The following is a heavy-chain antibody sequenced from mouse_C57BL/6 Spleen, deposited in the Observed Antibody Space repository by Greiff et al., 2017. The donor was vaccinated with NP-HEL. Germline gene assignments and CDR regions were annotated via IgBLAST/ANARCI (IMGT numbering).Heavy chain of an antibody. V-gene: IGHV1-50*01. Sequence: VQLQQPGAELVKPGASVKLSCKASGYTFTSYWMQWVKQRPGQGLEWIGEIDPSDSYTNYNQKFKGKATLTVDTSSSTAYMQLSSLTSEDSAVYYCARSSSSYSYFDYWGQGTTLTVSS. CDR2: IDPSDSYT. D-gene: IGHD1-1*01. CDR3: ARSSSSYSYFDY. J-gene: IGHJ2*01. CDR1: GYTFTSYW.